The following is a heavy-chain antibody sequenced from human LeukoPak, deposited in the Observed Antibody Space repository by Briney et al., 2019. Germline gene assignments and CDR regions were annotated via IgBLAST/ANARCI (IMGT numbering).Heavy chain of an antibody. CDR1: GFTFSDYY. CDR2: ISSSSSYT. D-gene: IGHD3-9*01. CDR3: ARDILTGPYFDY. J-gene: IGHJ4*01. V-gene: IGHV3-11*06. Sequence: GGSLRLSCAASGFTFSDYYMSWSRQAPGKGLGWVSYISSSSSYTNYADSVKGRFTISRDNAKNSLYLQMNSLRAEDTAVYYCARDILTGPYFDYWGHGTLVTVSS.